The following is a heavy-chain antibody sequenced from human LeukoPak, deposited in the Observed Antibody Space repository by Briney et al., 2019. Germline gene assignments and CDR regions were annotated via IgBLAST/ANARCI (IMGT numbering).Heavy chain of an antibody. D-gene: IGHD2-15*01. J-gene: IGHJ6*02. CDR2: VSHSGSA. V-gene: IGHV4-59*01. CDR1: GGSTSSYY. CDR3: ARNPVAVAENCYFGMDF. Sequence: SETLPLTCTVSGGSTSSYYWSWLRQPPGKGLEWIGYVSHSGSAEYSPSLDSRVTISMDTSRNQFSLKVSSVTAADAARYYCARNPVAVAENCYFGMDFWGQGTTVAVS.